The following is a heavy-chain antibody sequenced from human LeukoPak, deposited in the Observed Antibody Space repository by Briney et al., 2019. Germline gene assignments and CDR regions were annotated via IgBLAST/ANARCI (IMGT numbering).Heavy chain of an antibody. D-gene: IGHD1-1*01. Sequence: PGRSLRLSCAASGFTFDDYAMHWVRQAPGKGLEWVSGISWNSGSIGYADPVKGRFTISRDNAKNSLYLQMNSLRAEDTALYYCAKDRSLERRSNAFDIWGQGTMVTVSS. CDR2: ISWNSGSI. CDR1: GFTFDDYA. CDR3: AKDRSLERRSNAFDI. J-gene: IGHJ3*02. V-gene: IGHV3-9*01.